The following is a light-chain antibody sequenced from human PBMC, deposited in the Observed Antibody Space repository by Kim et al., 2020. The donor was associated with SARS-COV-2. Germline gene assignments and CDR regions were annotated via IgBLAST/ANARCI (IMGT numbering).Light chain of an antibody. CDR3: AAWDDSVNGYV. CDR2: RNN. Sequence: ELTQPPSASGIPGQRVTISCSGSSSNIGTNTVNWYQQLPRTAPKLLIYRNNQRPSGVPDRFSGSKSGTSASLAISGLQSEDEADYYCAAWDDSVNGYVFGTGTKVTVL. V-gene: IGLV1-44*01. J-gene: IGLJ1*01. CDR1: SSNIGTNT.